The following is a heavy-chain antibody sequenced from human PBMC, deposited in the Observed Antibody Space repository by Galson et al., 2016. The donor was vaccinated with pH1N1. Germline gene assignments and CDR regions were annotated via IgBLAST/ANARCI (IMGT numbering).Heavy chain of an antibody. D-gene: IGHD4-17*01. V-gene: IGHV2-70*01. J-gene: IGHJ4*02. CDR1: GFSLSTSGMC. CDR2: IDWDDDK. Sequence: PALVKPTQTLTLTCSFSGFSLSTSGMCVSWIRQPPGKALEWLALIDWDDDKYYSTSLKTRLTISKDTSKNQVVLTMTNMDPVDTATYYSARFLYGDYSGYFDYWGQGTLVTVSS. CDR3: ARFLYGDYSGYFDY.